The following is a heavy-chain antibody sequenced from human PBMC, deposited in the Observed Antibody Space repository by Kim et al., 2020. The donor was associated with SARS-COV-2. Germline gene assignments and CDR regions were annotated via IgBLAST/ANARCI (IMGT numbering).Heavy chain of an antibody. J-gene: IGHJ4*02. D-gene: IGHD3-22*01. Sequence: YSPSFQGQVTISADKSISTAYLQWSSLKASDTAMYYCAVNYDSSGYSFDYWGQGTLVTVSS. CDR3: AVNYDSSGYSFDY. V-gene: IGHV5-51*01.